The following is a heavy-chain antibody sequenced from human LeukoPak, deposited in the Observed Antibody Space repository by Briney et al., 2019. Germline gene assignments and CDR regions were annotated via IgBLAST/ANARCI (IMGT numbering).Heavy chain of an antibody. CDR3: ARGQRRKVVYAPNYYYYYYMDV. J-gene: IGHJ6*03. CDR2: MNPNSGNT. CDR1: GYTFTSYD. D-gene: IGHD2-8*02. Sequence: GASVKVSYKASGYTFTSYDINWVRQATGQGLEWMGWMNPNSGNTGYAQKFQGRVTITRNTSISTAYMELSSLRSEDTAVYYCARGQRRKVVYAPNYYYYYYMDVWGKGTTVTVSS. V-gene: IGHV1-8*03.